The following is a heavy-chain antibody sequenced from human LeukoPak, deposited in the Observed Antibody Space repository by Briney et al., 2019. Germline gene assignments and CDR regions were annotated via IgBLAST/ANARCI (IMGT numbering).Heavy chain of an antibody. D-gene: IGHD2-2*01. J-gene: IGHJ5*02. V-gene: IGHV3-74*01. Sequence: GGSLRLSCAASGFTFSNYWMHWVRQAPGKGLVWVSRINNDGSSTNYADSVKGRFTISRDNAKNTLYLQMNSLRAEDTAVYYCARDCSSTSCYRSGLDPWGQGTLVTVSS. CDR1: GFTFSNYW. CDR3: ARDCSSTSCYRSGLDP. CDR2: INNDGSST.